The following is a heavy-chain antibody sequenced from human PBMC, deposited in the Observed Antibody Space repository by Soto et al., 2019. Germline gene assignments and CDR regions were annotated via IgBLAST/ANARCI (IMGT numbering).Heavy chain of an antibody. CDR3: AKDGKIAAAGTWVKYFDY. D-gene: IGHD6-13*01. CDR1: GFTFSSYA. Sequence: PGGSLRLSCAASGFTFSSYAMSWVRQAPGKGLEWVSAISGSGDKTYYADSVKGRITISRDNSKNTLYLQMNSLRAEDTAVYYCAKDGKIAAAGTWVKYFDYWGQGTL. V-gene: IGHV3-23*01. J-gene: IGHJ4*02. CDR2: ISGSGDKT.